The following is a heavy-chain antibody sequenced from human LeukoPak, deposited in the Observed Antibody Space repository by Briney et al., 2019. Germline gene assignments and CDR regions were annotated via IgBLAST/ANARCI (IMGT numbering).Heavy chain of an antibody. D-gene: IGHD3-16*01. CDR2: ISSSSSTI. CDR3: ARLRPMGV. CDR1: GFTFSTYR. Sequence: PGGSLRLSCAASGFTFSTYRMNWVRQAPGKGLEWLSYISSSSSTIYYADSVKGRFTISRDNAKNTLYLQMNSLGAEDTAVYYCARLRPMGVWGQGTMVTVSS. V-gene: IGHV3-48*01. J-gene: IGHJ3*01.